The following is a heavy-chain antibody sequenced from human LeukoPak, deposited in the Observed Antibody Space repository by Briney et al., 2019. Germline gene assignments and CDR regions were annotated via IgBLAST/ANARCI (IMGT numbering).Heavy chain of an antibody. J-gene: IGHJ3*02. CDR3: ARDRRRVERVTTYDAFDI. CDR1: GFTLSTYG. CDR2: IWHDGSYK. D-gene: IGHD5-24*01. V-gene: IGHV3-33*01. Sequence: GGSLRLSCAASGFTLSTYGMHWVRQAPGKGLEWVAFIWHDGSYKYYADSVKGRFTISRDNSKNTLFLQMNSLRAEDTAAYYCARDRRRVERVTTYDAFDIWGQGTMVTVSS.